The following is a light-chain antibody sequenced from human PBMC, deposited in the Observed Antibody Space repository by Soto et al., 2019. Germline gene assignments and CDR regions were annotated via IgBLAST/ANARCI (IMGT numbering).Light chain of an antibody. CDR2: WAS. J-gene: IGKJ4*01. CDR3: QQYYSTPLT. CDR1: QSVFYNSNNKHY. V-gene: IGKV4-1*01. Sequence: DIVMTQSPDSLAVSLGERATINCKSSQSVFYNSNNKHYLAWYQQKPGQPPRLLIYWASTRESGVPDRFSGSGSGTDFTLTISSLQAEDVAVYFCQQYYSTPLTFGGVTKVEIK.